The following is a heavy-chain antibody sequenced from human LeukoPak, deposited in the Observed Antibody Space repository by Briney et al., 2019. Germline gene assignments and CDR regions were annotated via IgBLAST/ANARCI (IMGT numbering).Heavy chain of an antibody. J-gene: IGHJ5*02. D-gene: IGHD3-22*01. Sequence: SVKVSCKASGGTFSSYDISWARQAPGQGLEWMGGFILIFGSAHYAQKFSGRVTITADESTGTAYLELRSMRVGDTAVYNCPRAVDYYDSTSPNNWFDPSGQGTLVTVSS. CDR1: GGTFSSYD. CDR3: PRAVDYYDSTSPNNWFDP. V-gene: IGHV1-69*01. CDR2: FILIFGSA.